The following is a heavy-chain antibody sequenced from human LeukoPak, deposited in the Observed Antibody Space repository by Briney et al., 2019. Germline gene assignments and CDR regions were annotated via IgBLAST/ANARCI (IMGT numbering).Heavy chain of an antibody. D-gene: IGHD2-15*01. CDR2: IYYSGST. V-gene: IGHV4-59*01. CDR1: GGSISSYY. CDR3: ARDYCSGGSCSYFDY. J-gene: IGHJ4*02. Sequence: SETLSLTCTVSGGSISSYYWSWIRQPPGKGLEWIGYIYYSGSTNYNPSLKSRVTISVDTSKNQFSLKLSSVTAADTAVYYCARDYCSGGSCSYFDYWGQGTLVAVSS.